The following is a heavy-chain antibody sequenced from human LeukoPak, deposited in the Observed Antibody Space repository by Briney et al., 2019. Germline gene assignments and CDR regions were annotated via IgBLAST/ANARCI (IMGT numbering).Heavy chain of an antibody. D-gene: IGHD3-10*01. CDR1: GFTFDDYG. CDR3: AIERGITMVRGEFYAFDI. J-gene: IGHJ3*02. Sequence: GGCLRLSCAASGFTFDDYGMSWVRPAPGNGLEWVSGINWNGGSTGYADSVKGRFTISRDKAKNSLYLQMNSLRAEDTALYYCAIERGITMVRGEFYAFDIWGQGTMVTVSS. V-gene: IGHV3-20*04. CDR2: INWNGGST.